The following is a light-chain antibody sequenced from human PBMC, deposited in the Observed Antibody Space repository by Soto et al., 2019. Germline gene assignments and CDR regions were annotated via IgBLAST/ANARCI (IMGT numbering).Light chain of an antibody. CDR1: QSISSY. J-gene: IGKJ3*01. CDR2: AAS. V-gene: IGKV1-39*01. CDR3: QQSYSTPFT. Sequence: DIQMTQSPSSLSASVGDRVTISCRASQSISSYLNWYQQKPGKAPELLIYAASGLQSGVPSRFSGSGSGTDFTLTISSLQPEDFATYYCQQSYSTPFTFGPGTKVDIK.